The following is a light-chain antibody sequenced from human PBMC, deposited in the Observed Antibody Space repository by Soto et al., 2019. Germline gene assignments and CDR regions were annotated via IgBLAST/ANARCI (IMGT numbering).Light chain of an antibody. V-gene: IGKV1-5*01. CDR2: GAS. CDR3: QQYYLLWT. CDR1: QPIRGC. J-gene: IGKJ5*01. Sequence: DIKMVQLPPTLTANVRDSVSITCRASQPIRGCLAWYEQKPGRDPKFLLHGASTMESGVPARFSASGSGTEFTLTISNVEHDDFATYDCQQYYLLWTFGQGTRLDTK.